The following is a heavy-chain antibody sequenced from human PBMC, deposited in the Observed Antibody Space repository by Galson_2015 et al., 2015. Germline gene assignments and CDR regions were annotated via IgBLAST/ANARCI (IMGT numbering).Heavy chain of an antibody. J-gene: IGHJ4*02. CDR2: ISGSGGST. V-gene: IGHV3-23*01. D-gene: IGHD3-9*01. CDR3: AKDSRYYDILTGMTY. CDR1: GFTFSSYA. Sequence: SLRLSCAASGFTFSSYAMSWVRQAPGKGLEWVSAISGSGGSTYYADSVKGRFTISRDNSKNTLYLQMNSLRAEDTAVYYCAKDSRYYDILTGMTYWGQGTLVTVSS.